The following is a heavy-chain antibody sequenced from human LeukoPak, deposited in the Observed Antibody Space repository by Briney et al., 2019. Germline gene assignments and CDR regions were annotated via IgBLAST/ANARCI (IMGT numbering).Heavy chain of an antibody. CDR3: TRSTFDP. V-gene: IGHV3-74*01. CDR1: GFTFSNFW. CDR2: VDSDGSAT. Sequence: GGSLRLSCAASGFTFSNFWMHWVRQVPGKGLVWVARVDSDGSATTYADSVKGRFTISRDNAKNTVYLQMNSLRADDTAIYYCTRSTFDPWGQGTLSPSPQ. J-gene: IGHJ5*02.